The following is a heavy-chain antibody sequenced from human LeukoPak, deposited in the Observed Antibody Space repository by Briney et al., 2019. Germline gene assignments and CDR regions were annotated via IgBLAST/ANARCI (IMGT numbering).Heavy chain of an antibody. Sequence: SQTLSLTCAISGDSVSSNSVAWNWIRQSPSRGLEWLGRTYYRSKWYYEYAPSVKSRITIAPDTSKNQFSLHLNSVTPGDTAVYYCARDRASMVDYWGQGTLATVSS. CDR2: TYYRSKWYY. V-gene: IGHV6-1*01. CDR1: GDSVSSNSVA. CDR3: ARDRASMVDY. J-gene: IGHJ4*02. D-gene: IGHD3-10*01.